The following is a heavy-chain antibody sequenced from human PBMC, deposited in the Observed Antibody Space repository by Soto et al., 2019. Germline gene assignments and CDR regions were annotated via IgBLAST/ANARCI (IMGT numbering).Heavy chain of an antibody. CDR1: GYNFAGYW. CDR2: IYPSDSDT. CDR3: ARGGVSTRTFDY. Sequence: GESLKISCKGSGYNFAGYWIAWVRHMPGKGLELMGIIYPSDSDTRYRPSFQGQVTISADKYISSAYLQWSSLRASDTAMYYCARGGVSTRTFDYWGQGTPVTVSS. V-gene: IGHV5-51*01. D-gene: IGHD3-3*01. J-gene: IGHJ4*02.